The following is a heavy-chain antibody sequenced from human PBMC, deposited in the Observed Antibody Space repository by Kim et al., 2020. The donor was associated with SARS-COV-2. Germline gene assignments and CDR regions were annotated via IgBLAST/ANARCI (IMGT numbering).Heavy chain of an antibody. CDR1: GFTFSSYS. CDR3: GRDNPYYYDSSGYPRSDDAFDI. Sequence: GGSLRLSCAASGFTFSSYSMNWVRQAPGKGLEWDSSISSSSSFIYYADSVKGRFTISRDNAKNSLYLQMNSRRAEDTAVYYCGRDNPYYYDSSGYPRSDDAFDIWGQGTMVTVSS. J-gene: IGHJ3*02. V-gene: IGHV3-21*01. CDR2: ISSSSSFI. D-gene: IGHD3-22*01.